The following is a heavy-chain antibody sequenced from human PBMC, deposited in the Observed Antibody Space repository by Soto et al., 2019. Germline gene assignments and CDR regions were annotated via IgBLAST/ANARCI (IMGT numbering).Heavy chain of an antibody. J-gene: IGHJ4*02. Sequence: EVQLLESGGGLVQPGGSLRLSCAASGFTFSNYAIAGVRQAPGKGLEWVSGISGSGGTTYHADSVKGRFTTSRDNSKDTLHLQMNSLRAEDTAVYYCAKTPRQWLVYFDYWGQGALVTVSS. CDR2: ISGSGGTT. CDR1: GFTFSNYA. V-gene: IGHV3-23*01. CDR3: AKTPRQWLVYFDY. D-gene: IGHD6-19*01.